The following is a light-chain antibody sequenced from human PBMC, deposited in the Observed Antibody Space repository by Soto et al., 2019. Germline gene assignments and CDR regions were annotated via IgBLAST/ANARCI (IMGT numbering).Light chain of an antibody. V-gene: IGLV2-23*02. J-gene: IGLJ3*02. CDR2: EVS. Sequence: QSALTQPASVSGSXXXSIXXXCTGTSSDVGSYNFVSWYQQHPGKAPKLMIYEVSKRPSGVSNRFSGSKSGNTASLTISGLQPEDEADYYCCSYAGNSGVFGGGTKLTVL. CDR3: CSYAGNSGV. CDR1: SSDVGSYNF.